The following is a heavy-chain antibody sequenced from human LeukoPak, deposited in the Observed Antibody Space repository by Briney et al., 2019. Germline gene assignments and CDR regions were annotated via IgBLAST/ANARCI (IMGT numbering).Heavy chain of an antibody. CDR1: GGSISSYY. Sequence: ASETLSLTCTVSGGSISSYYGSWIRQPPGKGLEWIGYIYYSGSTNYNPSLKSRVTISVDTSKNQFSLKLSSVTAADTAVYYCARGPRGGSSWYELDYWGQGNLVTVSS. J-gene: IGHJ4*02. D-gene: IGHD6-13*01. V-gene: IGHV4-59*01. CDR2: IYYSGST. CDR3: ARGPRGGSSWYELDY.